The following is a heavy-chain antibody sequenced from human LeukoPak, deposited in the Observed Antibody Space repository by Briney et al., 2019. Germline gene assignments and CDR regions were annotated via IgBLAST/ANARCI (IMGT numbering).Heavy chain of an antibody. CDR3: ARGAPGGVYYYFYMDV. CDR2: MNPNSGNT. V-gene: IGHV1-8*01. CDR1: GYTFTNYD. D-gene: IGHD3-16*01. J-gene: IGHJ6*03. Sequence: ASVKVSCKASGYTFTNYDINWVRQATGQGLEWMGWMNPNSGNTGYAQKFQGRVTMTRNTSTSTAYMELSSLSSGDTAVYYCARGAPGGVYYYFYMDVWGKGTTVTISS.